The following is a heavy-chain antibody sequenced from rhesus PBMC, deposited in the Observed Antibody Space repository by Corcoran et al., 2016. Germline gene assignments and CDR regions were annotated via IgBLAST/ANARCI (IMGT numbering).Heavy chain of an antibody. CDR1: GGSISDSYR. V-gene: IGHV4-106*01. CDR2: IYGSGGGT. Sequence: QVQLQESGPGVVKPSETLSLTCAVSGGSISDSYRWSWIRQPPGKGLELIWYIYGSGGGTNYNPSLKNRVTISMDTSKNQFSRKLSSVTAADTAVYYCARPYSSWTDDAFDFWGQGLRVTVSS. D-gene: IGHD6-13*01. J-gene: IGHJ3*01. CDR3: ARPYSSWTDDAFDF.